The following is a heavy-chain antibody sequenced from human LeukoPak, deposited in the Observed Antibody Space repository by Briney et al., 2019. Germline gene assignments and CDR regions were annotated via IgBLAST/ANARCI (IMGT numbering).Heavy chain of an antibody. CDR2: FYYSGST. CDR3: ASLAGGDGSNLGAYFDY. J-gene: IGHJ4*02. CDR1: GGSISSYY. D-gene: IGHD5-24*01. Sequence: SETLSLTCTVSGGSISSYYWSWIRQPPGKGLEWIGNFYYSGSTNYNPSLKSRVTISVDTSKNQFSLKLSSVTAADTAVYYCASLAGGDGSNLGAYFDYWGQGTLVTVSS. V-gene: IGHV4-59*01.